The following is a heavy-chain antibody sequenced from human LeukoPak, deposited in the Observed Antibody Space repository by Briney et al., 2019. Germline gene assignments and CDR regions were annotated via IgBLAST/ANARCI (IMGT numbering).Heavy chain of an antibody. V-gene: IGHV2-5*01. Sequence: SGPTLVNPTQTLTLTCTFSGFSLSTSGVGVGWIRQPPGKALEWLALIYWNDDKRYSPSLKSRLTITKDTSKNQVVLTMTNMDHVDTATYYCAHSIQTSDAFDIWGQGTMVTVSS. CDR2: IYWNDDK. CDR3: AHSIQTSDAFDI. J-gene: IGHJ3*02. CDR1: GFSLSTSGVG.